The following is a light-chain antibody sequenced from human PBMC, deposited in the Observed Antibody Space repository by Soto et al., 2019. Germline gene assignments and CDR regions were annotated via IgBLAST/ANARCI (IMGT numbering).Light chain of an antibody. J-gene: IGLJ2*01. Sequence: QSVLTQPPSASGTPGQRVTISGSGSSSNIGSNTVNWYQHLPGTAPKLLIYSNNQRPSGVPDRFSGSKSGTSASLAISGLQSEHEANYYCAAWDDSLNGPGVVFGGGTKLTVL. CDR1: SSNIGSNT. CDR3: AAWDDSLNGPGVV. CDR2: SNN. V-gene: IGLV1-44*01.